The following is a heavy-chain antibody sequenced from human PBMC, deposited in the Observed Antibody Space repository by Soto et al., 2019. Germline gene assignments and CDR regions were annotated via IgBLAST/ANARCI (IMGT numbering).Heavy chain of an antibody. CDR3: AKNVWNSGYESGP. CDR1: GFTFSSYA. Sequence: HPGGSLRLSCAASGFTFSSYAMSWVRQAPGKGLEGVSAISGSGGSTYYADSMKGRFTISRDNSKNTLYLQMNSLRAEDTAVYYRAKNVWNSGYESGPWGQGTLVTVS. CDR2: ISGSGGST. J-gene: IGHJ5*02. D-gene: IGHD5-12*01. V-gene: IGHV3-23*01.